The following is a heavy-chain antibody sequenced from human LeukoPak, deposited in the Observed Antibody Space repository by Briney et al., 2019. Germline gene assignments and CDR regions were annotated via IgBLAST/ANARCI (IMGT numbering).Heavy chain of an antibody. D-gene: IGHD2-21*02. CDR2: IYYSGST. J-gene: IGHJ4*02. CDR3: ARLVWVVTPYFDC. CDR1: GGSISSYY. V-gene: IGHV4-59*08. Sequence: SETLSLTCTVSGGSISSYYWSWIRQPPGKGLEWVGYIYYSGSTNYNPSLKSRVTVSVDASKNQISLKLSSVTAADTAVYYCARLVWVVTPYFDCWGQGTLVTVSS.